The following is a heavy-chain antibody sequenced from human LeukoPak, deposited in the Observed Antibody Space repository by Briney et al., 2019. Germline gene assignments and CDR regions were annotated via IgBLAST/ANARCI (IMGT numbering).Heavy chain of an antibody. Sequence: SVKVSCKASGYTFTSYFMHWVRQAPGQGLEWMGLINPSGDNTSYAQKFQGRVTMTTDTSTSTVYMELSSLRSDDTAVYYCARAWGSGRYLDYWGQGTLATVSS. D-gene: IGHD2-15*01. CDR1: GYTFTSYF. V-gene: IGHV1-46*01. J-gene: IGHJ4*02. CDR2: INPSGDNT. CDR3: ARAWGSGRYLDY.